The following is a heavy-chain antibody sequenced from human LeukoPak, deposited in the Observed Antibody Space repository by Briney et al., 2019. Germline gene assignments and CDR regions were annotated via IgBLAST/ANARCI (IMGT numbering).Heavy chain of an antibody. CDR1: GFTFGSYA. V-gene: IGHV3-23*01. D-gene: IGHD6-13*01. Sequence: GGSLRLSCAASGFTFGSYAMSWVRQAPGKGLEWVSAISGSGGSTYYADSVKGRFTISRDNSKNTLYLQMNSLRAEDTAVYYCAKGSRGGAAAGTGAFDYWGQGTLVTVSS. CDR3: AKGSRGGAAAGTGAFDY. CDR2: ISGSGGST. J-gene: IGHJ4*02.